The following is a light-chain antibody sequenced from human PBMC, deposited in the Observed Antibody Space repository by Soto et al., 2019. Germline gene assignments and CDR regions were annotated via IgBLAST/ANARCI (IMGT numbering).Light chain of an antibody. CDR2: TAS. CDR3: QQYDTAWT. J-gene: IGKJ1*01. Sequence: DIQMTQSPSTLSASVGDRVTITCRASQSISPWLAWYQQKPGKAPKLLIYTASNLESGVPSRFSGSGSGTEFTLTISSLQPDDFATYYCQQYDTAWTFGQGTTVDIK. V-gene: IGKV1-5*03. CDR1: QSISPW.